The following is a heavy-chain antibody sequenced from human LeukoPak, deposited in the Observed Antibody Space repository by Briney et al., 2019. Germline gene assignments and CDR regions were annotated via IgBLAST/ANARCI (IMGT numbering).Heavy chain of an antibody. CDR2: INSYNGHT. CDR3: AREETSYSNGLAMWFDP. Sequence: ASVKVSCKASGYTFTSYGISWVRQAPGQGLEWMGWINSYNGHTKYAQNLHGRVTLNTDTSTNTAYMELRRLRSDDTAVYYCAREETSYSNGLAMWFDPWGQGTLVIVSS. CDR1: GYTFTSYG. J-gene: IGHJ5*02. D-gene: IGHD3/OR15-3a*01. V-gene: IGHV1-18*01.